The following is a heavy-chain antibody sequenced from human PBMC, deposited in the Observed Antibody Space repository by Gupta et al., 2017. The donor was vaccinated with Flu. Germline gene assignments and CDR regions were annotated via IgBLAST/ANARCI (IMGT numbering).Heavy chain of an antibody. CDR3: VRVYGPDV. V-gene: IGHV3-74*01. J-gene: IGHJ6*04. D-gene: IGHD3-10*01. Sequence: ASGFSFSNYWMFWVRQVPGKGLVWVSRINGDGSNIGYADAVKGRFTISRDNAKNTLHLQMNSLRVEDTAVYYCVRVYGPDVWGKGTTVTVSS. CDR1: GFSFSNYW. CDR2: INGDGSNI.